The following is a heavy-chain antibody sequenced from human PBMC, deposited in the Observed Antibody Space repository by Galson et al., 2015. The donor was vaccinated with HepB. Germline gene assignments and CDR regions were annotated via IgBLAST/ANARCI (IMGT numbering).Heavy chain of an antibody. CDR2: ISAYNGNT. CDR3: ARDLRVGDHYYYKGMDV. D-gene: IGHD3-16*01. Sequence: QSGAEVKKPGASVKVSCKASGYTFTSYGISWVRQAPGQGLEWMGWISAYNGNTNYAQKLQGRVTMTTDTSTSTAYMELRSLRSDDTAVYYCARDLRVGDHYYYKGMDVWGQGTTVTVSS. J-gene: IGHJ6*02. V-gene: IGHV1-18*04. CDR1: GYTFTSYG.